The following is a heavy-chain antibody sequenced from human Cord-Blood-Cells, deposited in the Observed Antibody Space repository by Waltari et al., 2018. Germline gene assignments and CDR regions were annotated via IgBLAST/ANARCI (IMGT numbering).Heavy chain of an antibody. CDR2: MNTNSGNT. CDR3: ARGEYSSSWYDY. CDR1: GYTLTSYA. Sequence: QVQLVQSGAEVQKAGASVKVSCKASGYTLTSYAIQWVRQATGQGLEWMGWMNTNSGNTGYAQKFQGRVTMTRNTSISTAYMELSSLRSEDTAVYYCARGEYSSSWYDYWGQGTLVTVSS. V-gene: IGHV1-8*01. D-gene: IGHD6-13*01. J-gene: IGHJ4*02.